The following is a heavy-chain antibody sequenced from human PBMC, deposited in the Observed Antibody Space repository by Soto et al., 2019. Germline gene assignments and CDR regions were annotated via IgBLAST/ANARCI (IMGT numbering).Heavy chain of an antibody. J-gene: IGHJ5*02. CDR3: ARHFFGVVIPTWFDP. CDR1: GGSISSSSYY. D-gene: IGHD3-3*01. V-gene: IGHV4-39*01. CDR2: IYYSGSN. Sequence: QLQLQESGPGLVKPSETLSLTCTVSGGSISSSSYYWGWIRQPPGKGLEWIGSIYYSGSNYYNPYIKSQVTISVDTSKNQFSLKLSSVTAAATAVYYCARHFFGVVIPTWFDPWGQGTLVTVSS.